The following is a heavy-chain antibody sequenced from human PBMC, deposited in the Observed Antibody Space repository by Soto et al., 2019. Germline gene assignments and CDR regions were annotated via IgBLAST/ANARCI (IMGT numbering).Heavy chain of an antibody. V-gene: IGHV3-48*02. CDR2: ISSSSSTI. J-gene: IGHJ6*02. Sequence: EVQLVESGGGLVQPGGSLRLSCAASGFTFSSYSMNWVRQAPGKGLEWVSYISSSSSTIYYADSVKGRFTISRDNAKNSLYLQMNSLRDEDTAVYYCARETSMVRGVEVYYYYGMDVWGQGTTVTVSS. CDR3: ARETSMVRGVEVYYYYGMDV. D-gene: IGHD3-10*01. CDR1: GFTFSSYS.